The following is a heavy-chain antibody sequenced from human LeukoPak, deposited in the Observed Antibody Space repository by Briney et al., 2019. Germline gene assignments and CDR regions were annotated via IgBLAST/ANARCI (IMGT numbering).Heavy chain of an antibody. Sequence: KPSQTLSLTCTVPGGSISSSSYYWGWIRQPPGKGLEWIGSIYYSGSTYYNPSLKSRVTISVDTSKNQFSLKLSSVTAADTAVYYCARRPRRKGSANAFDIWGQGTMVTVSS. J-gene: IGHJ3*02. CDR2: IYYSGST. D-gene: IGHD2-15*01. V-gene: IGHV4-39*01. CDR3: ARRPRRKGSANAFDI. CDR1: GGSISSSSYY.